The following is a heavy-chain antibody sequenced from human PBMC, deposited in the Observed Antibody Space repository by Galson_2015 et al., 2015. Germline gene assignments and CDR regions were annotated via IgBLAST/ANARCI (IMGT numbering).Heavy chain of an antibody. J-gene: IGHJ3*02. CDR1: GFSLTTSGVG. V-gene: IGHV2-5*01. CDR2: IYWNDDK. Sequence: PALVNPTQPLTLPCTFSGFSLTTSGVGVGWIRQPPGKALEGLALIYWNDDKRYTPSLKSRVTITKDTSKNQVVLTMTNMDPVDTATYYCAHRLQQLTAFDIWGQGTMVTVSS. D-gene: IGHD6-13*01. CDR3: AHRLQQLTAFDI.